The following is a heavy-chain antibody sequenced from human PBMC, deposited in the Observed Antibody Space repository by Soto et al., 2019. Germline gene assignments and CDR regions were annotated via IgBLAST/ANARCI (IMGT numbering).Heavy chain of an antibody. V-gene: IGHV1-69*13. Sequence: RASVKVSCKASGGTFSSYAISWVRQAPGQGLEWMGGIIPIFGTANYAQKFQGRVTITADESTSTAYMELSSLRSEDTAVYYCARDRRGSYHQHFDYWGQGTLVTVSS. J-gene: IGHJ4*02. CDR3: ARDRRGSYHQHFDY. D-gene: IGHD1-26*01. CDR2: IIPIFGTA. CDR1: GGTFSSYA.